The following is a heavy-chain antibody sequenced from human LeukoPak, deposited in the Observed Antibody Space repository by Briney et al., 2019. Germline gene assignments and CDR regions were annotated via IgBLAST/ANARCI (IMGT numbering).Heavy chain of an antibody. CDR3: ARGESNTYYYGSGSYFGTRIDY. Sequence: ASVKVSCKASGGTFSSYAISWVRQAPGQGLEWMGGIIPIFGTANYAQKFQGRVTITTDESTSTAYMELSSLRSEDTAVYYCARGESNTYYYGSGSYFGTRIDYWGQGTLVSVSS. D-gene: IGHD3-10*01. J-gene: IGHJ4*02. CDR2: IIPIFGTA. V-gene: IGHV1-69*05. CDR1: GGTFSSYA.